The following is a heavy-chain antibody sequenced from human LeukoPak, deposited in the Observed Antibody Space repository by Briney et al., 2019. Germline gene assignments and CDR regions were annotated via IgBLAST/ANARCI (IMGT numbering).Heavy chain of an antibody. V-gene: IGHV4-34*01. D-gene: IGHD4-23*01. Sequence: PSETLSLTCAVYGESFSGYYWSWIRQPPGKGLEWIGTFYHSGSTYYNSSLRSRVTISVDTSQNQFSLKVTSVRAADTAVYYCARQGAVLTSVTWFDPWGQGTLVTVSS. CDR1: GESFSGYY. CDR3: ARQGAVLTSVTWFDP. J-gene: IGHJ5*02. CDR2: FYHSGST.